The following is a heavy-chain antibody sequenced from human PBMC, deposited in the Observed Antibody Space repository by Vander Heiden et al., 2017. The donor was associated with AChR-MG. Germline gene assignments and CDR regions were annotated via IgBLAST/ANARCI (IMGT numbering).Heavy chain of an antibody. J-gene: IGHJ3*02. V-gene: IGHV4-59*08. CDR3: ASHEVLYYYGSGSLDAFDI. CDR1: GGSISSYY. D-gene: IGHD3-10*01. Sequence: QVQLQESGPGLVKPSETLSLTCTVSGGSISSYYWSWIRQPPGKGLEWIGYIYYSGSTNYNPSLKSRVTISVDTSKNQFSLKLSSVTAADTAVYYCASHEVLYYYGSGSLDAFDIWGQGTMVTVSS. CDR2: IYYSGST.